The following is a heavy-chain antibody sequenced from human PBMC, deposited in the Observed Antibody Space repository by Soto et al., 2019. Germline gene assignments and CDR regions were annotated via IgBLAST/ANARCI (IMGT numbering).Heavy chain of an antibody. CDR2: IYHSGST. CDR1: GGSISSGGYS. V-gene: IGHV4-30-2*01. CDR3: ARHGGGSPFRDNVRDDY. J-gene: IGHJ4*02. D-gene: IGHD2-15*01. Sequence: PSETLSLTCAVSGGSISSGGYSWSWIRQPPGKGLECIGYIYHSGSTYYNPSLKSRVTISVDRSKNQFSLKLTSVTAADTAVYYCARHGGGSPFRDNVRDDYWGQGTLVTVSS.